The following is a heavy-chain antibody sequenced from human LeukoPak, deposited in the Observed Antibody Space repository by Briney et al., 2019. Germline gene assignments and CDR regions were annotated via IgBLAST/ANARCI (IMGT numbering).Heavy chain of an antibody. Sequence: GASVKVSCKASGYTFDSYGISWVRQAPGQGLEWMGWISAYNGNTNYAQNLQDRLTMTTDTSTGTAYMELRSLRSDDSAVYYCARDHLKYQLLTDAFDIWGQGTMVTVSS. CDR2: ISAYNGNT. CDR1: GYTFDSYG. D-gene: IGHD2-2*01. V-gene: IGHV1-18*01. CDR3: ARDHLKYQLLTDAFDI. J-gene: IGHJ3*02.